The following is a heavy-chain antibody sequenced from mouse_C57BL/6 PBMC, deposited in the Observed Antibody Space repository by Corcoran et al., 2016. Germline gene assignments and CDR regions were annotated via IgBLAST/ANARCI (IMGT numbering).Heavy chain of an antibody. Sequence: QSQLVQSGHELKKPGETVKISCKASGYTFTTYGMSWVKQAPGKGLKWMGWINTYSGVPTYADDFKGRFAFSLETSASTAYLQINNLKNEDTATYFCARSDSSGRMDYWGQGTSVTVSS. CDR3: ARSDSSGRMDY. J-gene: IGHJ4*01. CDR2: INTYSGVP. V-gene: IGHV9-3*01. CDR1: GYTFTTYG. D-gene: IGHD3-2*02.